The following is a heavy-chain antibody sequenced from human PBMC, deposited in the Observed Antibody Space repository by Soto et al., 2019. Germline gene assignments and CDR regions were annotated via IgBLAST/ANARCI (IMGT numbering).Heavy chain of an antibody. CDR2: IKQDGSEK. D-gene: IGHD3-3*01. V-gene: IGHV3-7*01. Sequence: GGSLRLSCAASGFPFSSYWMSWVRPAPGKGLERVANIKQDGSEKYYVDSVKGRFTISRDNAKNSLYLQMNSLRAEDTAVYYCASRPYYDFWSGYYNYYYMDVWGKGTTVTVSS. CDR1: GFPFSSYW. CDR3: ASRPYYDFWSGYYNYYYMDV. J-gene: IGHJ6*03.